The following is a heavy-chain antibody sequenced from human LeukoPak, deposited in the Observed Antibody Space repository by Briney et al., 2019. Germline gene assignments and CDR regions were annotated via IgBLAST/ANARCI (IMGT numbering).Heavy chain of an antibody. Sequence: GGSLRLSCAASGFTFSASAMHWVRQASGKGLEWVGRIRSKANSYATAYAASVKGRFTISRDDSKNTAYLQMNSLKTEDTAVYYCTGTVTTYADYWGQGTLVTVSP. CDR2: IRSKANSYAT. D-gene: IGHD4-17*01. CDR3: TGTVTTYADY. V-gene: IGHV3-73*01. CDR1: GFTFSASA. J-gene: IGHJ4*02.